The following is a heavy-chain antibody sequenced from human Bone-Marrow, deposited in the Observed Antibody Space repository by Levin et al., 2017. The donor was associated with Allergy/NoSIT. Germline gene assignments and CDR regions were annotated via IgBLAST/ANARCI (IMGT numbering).Heavy chain of an antibody. CDR3: ARDGGTFYYHGMDV. CDR2: IWFDGSNK. D-gene: IGHD3-16*01. Sequence: GGSLRLSCAASGFNFSNYGIHWVRQAPGKGLEWVAVIWFDGSNKFYGDSVKGRFTISRDNSKNTLYLQMNNLRADDTAVYFCARDGGTFYYHGMDVWGQWTAVTVSS. V-gene: IGHV3-33*01. J-gene: IGHJ6*02. CDR1: GFNFSNYG.